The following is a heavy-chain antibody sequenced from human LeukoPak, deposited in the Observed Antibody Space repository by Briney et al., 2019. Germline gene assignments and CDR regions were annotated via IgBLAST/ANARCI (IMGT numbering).Heavy chain of an antibody. CDR1: GGSISSYY. CDR2: IYYSGST. D-gene: IGHD3-10*01. V-gene: IGHV4-59*01. J-gene: IGHJ6*04. Sequence: SETLSLTCTVSGGSISSYYWSWIRQPSGKGLEWIGYIYYSGSTNYNPSLKSRVTISVDTSKNQFSLKLSSVTAADTAVYYCARGDTMVRGVIAYYYYGMDVWGKGTTVTVSS. CDR3: ARGDTMVRGVIAYYYYGMDV.